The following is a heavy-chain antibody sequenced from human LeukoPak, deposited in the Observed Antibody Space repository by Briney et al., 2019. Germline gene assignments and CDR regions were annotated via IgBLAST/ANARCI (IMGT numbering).Heavy chain of an antibody. Sequence: PSETLSLTCTVSGDSISSSSYYWGWIRQPPGKGLEWIGNIYYSGSTYYNPPLKSRVTISVDTSKNQFSLRLYSVTAADTAVYYCARLSLLLWFGELRYKWFDPWGQGTLVTVSS. J-gene: IGHJ5*02. CDR1: GDSISSSSYY. CDR2: IYYSGST. D-gene: IGHD3-10*01. CDR3: ARLSLLLWFGELRYKWFDP. V-gene: IGHV4-39*01.